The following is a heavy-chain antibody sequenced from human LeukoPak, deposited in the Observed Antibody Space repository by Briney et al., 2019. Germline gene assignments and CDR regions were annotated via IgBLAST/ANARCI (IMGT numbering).Heavy chain of an antibody. D-gene: IGHD1-14*01. CDR2: IYSGGST. CDR3: ARDRRYGGAYGMDV. Sequence: GGSLRLSCAASGFTFSSYGMHWVRQAPGKGLEWVSVIYSGGSTYHADSVKGRFTISRDNSKNTLYLQMNSLRAEDTAVYYCARDRRYGGAYGMDVWGQGTTVTVSS. CDR1: GFTFSSYG. V-gene: IGHV3-53*01. J-gene: IGHJ6*02.